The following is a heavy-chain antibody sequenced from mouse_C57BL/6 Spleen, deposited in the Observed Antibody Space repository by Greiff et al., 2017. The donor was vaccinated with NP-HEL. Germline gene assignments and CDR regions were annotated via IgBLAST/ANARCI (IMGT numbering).Heavy chain of an antibody. CDR1: GYSFTGYY. CDR3: ARGPLYGGNYGAY. J-gene: IGHJ3*01. CDR2: INPSTGGT. V-gene: IGHV1-43*01. Sequence: VQLQQSGPELVKPGASVKISCKASGYSFTGYYMHWVKQSSEKSLEWIGEINPSTGGTSYNQKFKGKATLTVDKSSSTAYMQLKSLTSEDSAVYYCARGPLYGGNYGAYWGQGTLVTVSA. D-gene: IGHD1-1*02.